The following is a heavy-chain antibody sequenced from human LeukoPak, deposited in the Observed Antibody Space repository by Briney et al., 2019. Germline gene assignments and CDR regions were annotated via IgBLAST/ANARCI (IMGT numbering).Heavy chain of an antibody. D-gene: IGHD4-17*01. CDR3: ARDSSMLNGDISLDY. V-gene: IGHV1-69*13. CDR2: IIPIFGTA. J-gene: IGHJ4*02. CDR1: GGTFSSYA. Sequence: SVKVSCKASGGTFSSYAISWVRQAPGQGLEWMGGIIPIFGTANYAQKFQGRVTITADESTSTAYMELSSLRSEDTAVYYCARDSSMLNGDISLDYWGQGTLVTVSS.